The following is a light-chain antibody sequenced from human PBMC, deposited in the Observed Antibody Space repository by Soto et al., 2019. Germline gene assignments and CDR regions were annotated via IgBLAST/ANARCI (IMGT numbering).Light chain of an antibody. Sequence: DVQLTQSPSFLSASVGDRVTITCRASQGITNYLAWYQQKPGKAPMPLIYTTSTMQSGVPSRFSGSGAGAEFTLTITGLQTEDFAHYFYQQFHTYPWTFGQGTKVEIK. CDR1: QGITNY. J-gene: IGKJ1*01. CDR3: QQFHTYPWT. CDR2: TTS. V-gene: IGKV1-9*01.